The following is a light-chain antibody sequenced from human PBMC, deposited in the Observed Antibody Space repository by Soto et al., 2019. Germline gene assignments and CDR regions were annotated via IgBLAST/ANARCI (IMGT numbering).Light chain of an antibody. CDR1: SSDIGGYNF. J-gene: IGLJ1*01. V-gene: IGLV2-14*01. CDR3: SSYTSSSTLDV. CDR2: DVG. Sequence: QSALTQPASVSGSPGQSITIACTGTSSDIGGYNFVSWYQQHPGKAPKLLIYDVGNRPSGVSNRFSGSKSGNTASLTISGLQAEDEAHYYCSSYTSSSTLDVFGTGTKLTVL.